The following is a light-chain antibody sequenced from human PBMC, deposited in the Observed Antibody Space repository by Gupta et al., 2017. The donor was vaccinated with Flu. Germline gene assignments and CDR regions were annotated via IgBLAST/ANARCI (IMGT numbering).Light chain of an antibody. CDR3: QQYNSYPVS. CDR1: QGISSY. Sequence: AIRMTQSPSSFSASTGDRVTITCRASQGISSYLAWYQQKPGKAPKLLIYAASTLQSGVPSRFSGSGSGTDFTLTISSLQSEDFATYYCQQYNSYPVSFGGGTKLEIK. J-gene: IGKJ4*01. CDR2: AAS. V-gene: IGKV1-8*01.